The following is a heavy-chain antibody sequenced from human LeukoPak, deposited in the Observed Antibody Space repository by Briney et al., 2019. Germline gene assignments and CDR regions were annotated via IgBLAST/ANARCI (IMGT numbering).Heavy chain of an antibody. Sequence: PGGSLRLSCAASGFTFSSYAMHWVRQAPGKGLEWVAVISYDGSNKYYADSVKGRFTISRDNSKNTLYLQMNSLRAEDTAVYYCARDRYPMSAQYYFDYWGQGTLVTVSS. V-gene: IGHV3-30-3*01. CDR3: ARDRYPMSAQYYFDY. J-gene: IGHJ4*02. D-gene: IGHD3-10*02. CDR1: GFTFSSYA. CDR2: ISYDGSNK.